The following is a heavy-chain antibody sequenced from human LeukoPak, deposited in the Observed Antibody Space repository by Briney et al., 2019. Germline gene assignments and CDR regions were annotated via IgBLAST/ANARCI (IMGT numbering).Heavy chain of an antibody. CDR3: ARATVTTERPHSDAFDI. CDR2: IYHSGST. J-gene: IGHJ3*02. Sequence: SQTLSLTCAVSGGSISSGGYYWSWIRQPPGKGLEWIGYIYHSGSTYYNPSLKSRGTISVDRSKTQFSLKLSSVTAADTAVYYCARATVTTERPHSDAFDIWGQGTMVTVSS. V-gene: IGHV4-30-2*01. CDR1: GGSISSGGYY. D-gene: IGHD4-17*01.